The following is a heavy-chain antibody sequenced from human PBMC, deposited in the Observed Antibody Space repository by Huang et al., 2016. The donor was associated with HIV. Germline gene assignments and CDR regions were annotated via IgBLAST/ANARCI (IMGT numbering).Heavy chain of an antibody. Sequence: QVQLVQSGAEVKRPGASVKVSCKASAYTFTNYYIHWVRQAPGQGLEWMGIINPNGGSTSYAQKCQGRVTMTRDTSTNTVYMHLSSLRSEDTAVYYCARVHGRDYHYYYYMDVWGKGTTVTVSS. CDR1: AYTFTNYY. V-gene: IGHV1-46*01. CDR2: INPNGGST. J-gene: IGHJ6*03. CDR3: ARVHGRDYHYYYYMDV.